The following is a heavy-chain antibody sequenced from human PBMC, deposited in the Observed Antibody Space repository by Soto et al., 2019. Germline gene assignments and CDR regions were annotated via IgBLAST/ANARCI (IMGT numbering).Heavy chain of an antibody. CDR1: GFTFSRFE. D-gene: IGHD3-10*01. V-gene: IGHV3-48*03. CDR3: TRAAWFPYLSFY. CDR2: ISSSGSTA. J-gene: IGHJ4*02. Sequence: PGGSLRLSCAASGFTFSRFELHWVRQAPGKGLEWISYISSSGSTAYYASSVEGRFAISRDNANNSVYLQMDSLRAEDTALYYCTRAAWFPYLSFYWGQGALVTVSS.